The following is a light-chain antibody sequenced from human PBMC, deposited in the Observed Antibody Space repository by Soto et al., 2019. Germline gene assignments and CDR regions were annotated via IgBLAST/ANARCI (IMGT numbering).Light chain of an antibody. V-gene: IGLV2-8*01. CDR1: SSDVGGYNY. Sequence: QSALTQPPSASGSPGQSVTISCTGTSSDVGGYNYVSWYQQHPGKAPILMIYEVSKRPSGVPDRFSGSKSGNTASLTVSGLQAEDEADYYCSSYAGSNIYVFGTGTKLTVL. CDR3: SSYAGSNIYV. CDR2: EVS. J-gene: IGLJ1*01.